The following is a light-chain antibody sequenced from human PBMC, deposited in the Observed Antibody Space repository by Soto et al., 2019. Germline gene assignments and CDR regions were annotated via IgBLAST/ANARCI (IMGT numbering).Light chain of an antibody. J-gene: IGKJ4*01. Sequence: IQMTQSPSTLSASVGDRVTITCRASQKINTWVAWYQQRPGKAPQLLIYEASSLEPGVPSRFGGSGSGTXXXXXXXXLQPXDFXXXXXXXYEIYPLTFGGGTHVE. CDR3: XXYEIYPLT. CDR2: EAS. CDR1: QKINTW. V-gene: IGKV1-5*03.